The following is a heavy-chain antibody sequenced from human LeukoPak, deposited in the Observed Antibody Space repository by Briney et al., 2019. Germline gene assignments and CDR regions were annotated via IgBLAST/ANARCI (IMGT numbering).Heavy chain of an antibody. J-gene: IGHJ6*03. V-gene: IGHV4-38-2*02. CDR3: ARHVLGLPRAFYYYMDV. CDR1: GYSISSGYY. D-gene: IGHD3-10*02. CDR2: IYYSGST. Sequence: KPSETLSLTCTVSGYSISSGYYWGWIRQPPGKGLEWIGSIYYSGSTYYNPSLKSRVTISVDTSKNQFSLKLSSVTAADTAVYYCARHVLGLPRAFYYYMDVWGKGTTVTISS.